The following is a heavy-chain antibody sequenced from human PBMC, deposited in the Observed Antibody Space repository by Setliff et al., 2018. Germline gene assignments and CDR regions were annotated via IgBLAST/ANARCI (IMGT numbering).Heavy chain of an antibody. J-gene: IGHJ1*01. CDR1: GFTLSDYA. V-gene: IGHV3-33*01. CDR3: ATGRRSGSYSSEYFQH. D-gene: IGHD1-26*01. CDR2: VWYGGSNE. Sequence: GGSLRLSCAASGFTLSDYAMHWVRQAPGKGLEWVAVVWYGGSNEYYADSVKGRFTISRDNFKSTLYLQMNTLKAEDTAVYYCATGRRSGSYSSEYFQHWGQGTLVTVS.